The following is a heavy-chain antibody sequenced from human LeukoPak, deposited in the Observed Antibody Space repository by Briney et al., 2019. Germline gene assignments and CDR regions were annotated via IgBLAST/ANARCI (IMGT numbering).Heavy chain of an antibody. CDR1: GGPISSSNYY. V-gene: IGHV4-39*01. Sequence: SETLSLTCTVSGGPISSSNYYWGWIRQPPGKGLEWIGSIYYSGSAYYNPSLKSRVTISVDTSKNQFSLKLSSVTAADTAVYYCARNFREISSGYYYPLDYWGQGTLVTVSS. CDR3: ARNFREISSGYYYPLDY. J-gene: IGHJ4*02. CDR2: IYYSGSA. D-gene: IGHD3-22*01.